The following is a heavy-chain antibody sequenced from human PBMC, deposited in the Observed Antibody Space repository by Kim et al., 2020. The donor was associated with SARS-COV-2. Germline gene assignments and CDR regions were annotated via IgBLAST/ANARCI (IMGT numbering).Heavy chain of an antibody. D-gene: IGHD2-15*01. CDR2: ISTSSGYI. CDR3: ARRTEGRGNCYWDYDFGT. J-gene: IGHJ3*02. CDR1: GFTFSNYS. Sequence: GGSLRLSCAASGFTFSNYSMNWVRQAPGKGLEWVSSISTSSGYIYYADSVKGRFTISRDNAKNSLYLQMNSLRAEDTAVYYCARRTEGRGNCYWDYDFGTWGQGTLVPVSS. V-gene: IGHV3-21*01.